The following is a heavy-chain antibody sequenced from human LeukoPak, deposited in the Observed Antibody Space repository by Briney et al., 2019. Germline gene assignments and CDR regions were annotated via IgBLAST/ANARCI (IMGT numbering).Heavy chain of an antibody. V-gene: IGHV1-69*13. CDR2: IIPTFGTP. Sequence: LGASVKVSCKASGGTFSSYAISWVRQAPGQGLEWMGGIIPTFGTPNYAQKFQGRVTITADESTSTAYTELSSLRSEDTAMYYCATDYYHTSGLQPGYYYYMDVWGKGTTVTISS. CDR1: GGTFSSYA. CDR3: ATDYYHTSGLQPGYYYYMDV. J-gene: IGHJ6*03. D-gene: IGHD3-22*01.